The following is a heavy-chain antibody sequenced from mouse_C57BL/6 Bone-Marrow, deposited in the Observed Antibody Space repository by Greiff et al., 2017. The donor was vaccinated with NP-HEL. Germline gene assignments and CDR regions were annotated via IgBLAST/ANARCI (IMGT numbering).Heavy chain of an antibody. V-gene: IGHV1-55*01. J-gene: IGHJ2*01. CDR2: IYPGSGST. Sequence: VQLQQPGAELVKPGASVKMSCKASGYTFTSYWITWVKQRPGQGLEWIGDIYPGSGSTNYNEKFKSKATLTVDTSSSTAYMQLSSLTSEDSAVYHCECAIYNDDEKNYWGQGTTLTVSA. D-gene: IGHD2-4*01. CDR1: GYTFTSYW. CDR3: ECAIYNDDEKNY.